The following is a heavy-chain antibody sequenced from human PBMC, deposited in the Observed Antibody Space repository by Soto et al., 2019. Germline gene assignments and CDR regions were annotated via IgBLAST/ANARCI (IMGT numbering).Heavy chain of an antibody. J-gene: IGHJ6*04. CDR1: GFTFSNHW. D-gene: IGHD2-15*01. CDR3: AARVGYCSGDCCFDV. V-gene: IGHV5-51*03. CDR2: IYGGDSDT. Sequence: VQLVQSGAEVKKPGEPLKISCKGLGFTFSNHWNAWVRQMPGKGLEWMGIIYGGDSDTRYSPPFQGQVTIAVDKSRSTVYLQWRSLKASDTALYFCAARVGYCSGDCCFDVWGGGTRVTVPS.